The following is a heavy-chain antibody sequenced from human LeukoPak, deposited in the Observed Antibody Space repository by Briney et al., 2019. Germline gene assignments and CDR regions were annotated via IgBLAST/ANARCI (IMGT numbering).Heavy chain of an antibody. J-gene: IGHJ6*02. Sequence: PGGSLRLSCAASGFTFSSYAMHWVRQAPGKGLEWVAVISYDGSNKYYADSVKGRFTISRDNSKNTLYLQMNSLRAEDTAVYYCARDQDENHYYGMDVWGQGTTVTVSS. CDR2: ISYDGSNK. V-gene: IGHV3-30-3*01. CDR1: GFTFSSYA. CDR3: ARDQDENHYYGMDV.